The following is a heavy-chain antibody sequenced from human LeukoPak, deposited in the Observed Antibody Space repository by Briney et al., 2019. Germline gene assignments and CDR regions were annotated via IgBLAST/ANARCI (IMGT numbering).Heavy chain of an antibody. CDR2: IYYNGSS. D-gene: IGHD6-13*01. Sequence: PSETLSLTCTVSGGSISSSSYYWGWIRQPPGKGLEWIGSIYYNGSSNYNPSLKSRVTISVDTSKDQVSLKLHSVAAADTAVYYCARARSGIAGFDPWGQGTLVTVSS. CDR1: GGSISSSSYY. CDR3: ARARSGIAGFDP. J-gene: IGHJ5*02. V-gene: IGHV4-39*01.